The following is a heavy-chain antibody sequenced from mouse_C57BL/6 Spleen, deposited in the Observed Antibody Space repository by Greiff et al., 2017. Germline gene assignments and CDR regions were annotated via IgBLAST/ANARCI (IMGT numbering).Heavy chain of an antibody. CDR2: ISSGSSTI. V-gene: IGHV5-17*01. Sequence: EVNLVESGGGLVKPGGSLKLSCAASGFTFSDYGMHWVRQAPEKGLEWVAYISSGSSTIYYADTVKGRFTISRDNAKNTLFLQMTSLRSEDTAMYYCARTYYYGSSYDAMDYWGQGTSVTVSS. CDR3: ARTYYYGSSYDAMDY. D-gene: IGHD1-1*01. J-gene: IGHJ4*01. CDR1: GFTFSDYG.